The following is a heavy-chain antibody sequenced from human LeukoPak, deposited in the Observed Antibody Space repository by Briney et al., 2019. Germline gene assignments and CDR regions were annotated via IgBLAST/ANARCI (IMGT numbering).Heavy chain of an antibody. CDR3: ARSPQLSSSSWFDP. CDR2: IYYSGST. CDR1: GGSISSGDYY. V-gene: IGHV4-30-4*02. J-gene: IGHJ5*02. Sequence: SETLSLTCTVSGGSISSGDYYWSWIRQPPGKGLEWIGYIYYSGSTYYNPSLKSRVTISVDTSKNQFSLKLSSVTAADTAVYYCARSPQLSSSSWFDPWGQGTVVTVSS. D-gene: IGHD6-6*01.